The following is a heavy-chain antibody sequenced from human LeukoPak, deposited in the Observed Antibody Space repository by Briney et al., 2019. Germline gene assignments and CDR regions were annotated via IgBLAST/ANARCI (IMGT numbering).Heavy chain of an antibody. CDR3: AKDLAGTGSAFDI. CDR2: IRYDGSNK. V-gene: IGHV3-30*02. Sequence: PGGSLRLSCTASGFTFSSYGMHWVRQAPGKGLEWVAFIRYDGSNKYYADSVKGRFTISRDNSKNTLYLQMNSLRAEDTAVYYCAKDLAGTGSAFDIWGQGTMVTVSS. J-gene: IGHJ3*02. D-gene: IGHD3-10*01. CDR1: GFTFSSYG.